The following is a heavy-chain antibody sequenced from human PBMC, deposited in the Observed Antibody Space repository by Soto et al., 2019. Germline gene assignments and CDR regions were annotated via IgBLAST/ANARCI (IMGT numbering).Heavy chain of an antibody. D-gene: IGHD5-12*01. V-gene: IGHV1-69*13. Sequence: QVQLVQSGAEVKKPGASVKVSCKASGYTFTSYGISWVRQAPGQGLEWMGGIIPIFGTANYAQKFQGRVTITADESTSTAYMELSSLRSEDTAVYYCARAHLDIVATIDYYGMDVWGQGTTVTVSS. J-gene: IGHJ6*02. CDR1: GYTFTSYG. CDR2: IIPIFGTA. CDR3: ARAHLDIVATIDYYGMDV.